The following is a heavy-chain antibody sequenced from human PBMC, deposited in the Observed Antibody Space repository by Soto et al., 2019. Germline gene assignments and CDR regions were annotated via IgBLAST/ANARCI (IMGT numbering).Heavy chain of an antibody. D-gene: IGHD6-19*01. CDR3: ARASVSGRRFDY. CDR1: GNTLSSYY. J-gene: IGHJ4*02. V-gene: IGHV1-46*03. Sequence: ASVKVSCKASGNTLSSYYMHWGRQAPGQGLEWMGIINTSGGSTTYAQKFQGRVTMTRDTSTSTVYMELSSLTSEDTAVYYCARASVSGRRFDYWGEGTLVTVSS. CDR2: INTSGGST.